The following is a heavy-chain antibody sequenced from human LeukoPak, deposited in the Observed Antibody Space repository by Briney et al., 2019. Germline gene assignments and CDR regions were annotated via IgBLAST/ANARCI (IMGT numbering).Heavy chain of an antibody. CDR1: GFTFSSYA. J-gene: IGHJ6*02. Sequence: GGSLRLSCAASGFTFSSYAMSWVRQAPGKGLEWVANIKEDGSEKYYVDSVKGRFTISRDNAKNSLYLQMNSLRAEDTAVYYCARGVDVWGQGTTVTVS. CDR2: IKEDGSEK. V-gene: IGHV3-7*04. CDR3: ARGVDV.